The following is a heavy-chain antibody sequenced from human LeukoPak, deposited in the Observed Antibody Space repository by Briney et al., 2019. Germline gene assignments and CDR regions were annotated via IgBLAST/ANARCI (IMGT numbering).Heavy chain of an antibody. Sequence: TSSETLSLTCAVSGGSISSSNWWSWVRQPPGKGLEWIGEIYHSGSTNYNPSLKSRVTISVDKSKNQFSLNLTSVTAADTAMYYCARDASLQTGAFDVWGQGTMVTVSS. CDR2: IYHSGST. J-gene: IGHJ3*01. CDR1: GGSISSSNW. CDR3: ARDASLQTGAFDV. V-gene: IGHV4-4*02. D-gene: IGHD5-24*01.